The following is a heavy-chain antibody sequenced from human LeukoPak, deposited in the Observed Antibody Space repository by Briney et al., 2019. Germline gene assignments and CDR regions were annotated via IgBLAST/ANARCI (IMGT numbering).Heavy chain of an antibody. V-gene: IGHV5-10-1*04. Sequence: GESLKISCQISGYNFIHYWINWVRQTPGKGLEWLGRIDPRDSYNHYSPSFQGQVTTSADKSITTAYLQWSRLKASDTAIYYCARSGRDTMAFLDYWGQGSLVTVSS. D-gene: IGHD3-10*01. J-gene: IGHJ4*02. CDR1: GYNFIHYW. CDR3: ARSGRDTMAFLDY. CDR2: IDPRDSYN.